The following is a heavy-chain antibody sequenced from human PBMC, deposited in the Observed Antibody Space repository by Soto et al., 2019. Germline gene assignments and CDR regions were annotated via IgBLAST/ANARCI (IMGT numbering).Heavy chain of an antibody. CDR2: INSDGSST. V-gene: IGHV3-74*01. CDR1: GFTLSSSG. Sequence: GVSLRLSCAASGFTLSSSGMHWVRQASGKGLVWVSRINSDGSSTSYADSVKGRFTISRDNAQNTLYLQMNSLRAEDTAVYYCARDHAFDIWGQGTMVTV. CDR3: ARDHAFDI. J-gene: IGHJ3*02.